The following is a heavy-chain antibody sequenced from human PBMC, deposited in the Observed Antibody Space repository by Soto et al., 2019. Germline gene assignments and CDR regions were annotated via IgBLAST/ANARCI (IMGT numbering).Heavy chain of an antibody. CDR2: INSDGSST. Sequence: GGSLRLSCAASGFTFSSYWMHWVRQAPWKGLVWVSRINSDGSSTSYADSVKGRFTISRDNAKNTLYLQMNSLRAEDTAVYYCARGDLTIFGVVIDYHYGMDVWGQGTTVTVSS. D-gene: IGHD3-3*01. CDR1: GFTFSSYW. V-gene: IGHV3-74*01. J-gene: IGHJ6*02. CDR3: ARGDLTIFGVVIDYHYGMDV.